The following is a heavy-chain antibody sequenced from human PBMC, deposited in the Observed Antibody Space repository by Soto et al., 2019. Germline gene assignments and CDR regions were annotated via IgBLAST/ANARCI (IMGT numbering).Heavy chain of an antibody. CDR1: GGSISSSNW. CDR2: IYHSGST. V-gene: IGHV4-4*02. CDR3: ARGNSGYSSGSDAFDI. Sequence: QVQLQESGPGLVKPSGTLSLTCAVSGGSISSSNWWSWVRQPPGKGLEWIGEIYHSGSTNYTPSLTSRVTIAVDKSKNQCSLKLSSVTAADTAVYYCARGNSGYSSGSDAFDIWGQGTMVTVSS. D-gene: IGHD6-19*01. J-gene: IGHJ3*02.